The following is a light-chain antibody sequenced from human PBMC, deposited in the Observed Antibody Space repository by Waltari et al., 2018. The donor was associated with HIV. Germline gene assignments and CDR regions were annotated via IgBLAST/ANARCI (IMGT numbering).Light chain of an antibody. CDR1: HRIDNHY. V-gene: IGKV3-20*01. CDR3: QQYDMSPRT. CDR2: GAS. Sequence: EIVLTQSPGTLSLSPGERATLSCRASHRIDNHYLAWDQHRPGQAPRLLIFGASSRATGIPDRFSASGSGTDFTLTSSSLDPSDYALYYCQQYDMSPRTFGQGTRVDIK. J-gene: IGKJ2*01.